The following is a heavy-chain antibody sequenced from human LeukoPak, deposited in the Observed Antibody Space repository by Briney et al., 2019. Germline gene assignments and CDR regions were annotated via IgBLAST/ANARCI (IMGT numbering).Heavy chain of an antibody. Sequence: SVKVSCKASGGTFSSYAFSWVRQAPGQGLEWMGTIIPIFGTANYAQKFQGRVTITTDESTSTAYMELSSLRSEDTAVYYCARDTTHIYYDSSGYYFDYWGQGTLVTVSS. V-gene: IGHV1-69*05. CDR2: IIPIFGTA. CDR3: ARDTTHIYYDSSGYYFDY. CDR1: GGTFSSYA. D-gene: IGHD3-22*01. J-gene: IGHJ4*02.